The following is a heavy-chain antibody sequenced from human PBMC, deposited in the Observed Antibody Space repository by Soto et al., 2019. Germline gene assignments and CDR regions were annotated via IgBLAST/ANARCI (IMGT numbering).Heavy chain of an antibody. CDR1: GASFSGYY. D-gene: IGHD4-17*01. J-gene: IGHJ3*02. CDR2: INHSRNT. Sequence: QVQLPQWGAGLLKPAETLSLTCAVYGASFSGYYLNWIRQPPGKGLEWIGEINHSRNTNYNPSLKSRVTIALDTSKMQFSLSVNAVTAAVSAVYYCERRDLDYVLFVDSFDIWGQGTMVAVSS. V-gene: IGHV4-34*01. CDR3: ERRDLDYVLFVDSFDI.